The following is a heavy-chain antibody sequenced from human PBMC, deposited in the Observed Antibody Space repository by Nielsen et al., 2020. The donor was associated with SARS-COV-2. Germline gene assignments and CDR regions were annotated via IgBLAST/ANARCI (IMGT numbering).Heavy chain of an antibody. CDR1: GFSFSAST. V-gene: IGHV3-73*01. D-gene: IGHD5-18*01. Sequence: GGSLRLSCAASGFSFSASTMEWVRQVSGKGLEWVGRIRSKDNRYATLYAATVKGRFTISRDDSKNTAYLQMNSLKTEDTAVYYCTRLRSGYRYYYGLDVWGQGTTVAVSS. CDR2: IRSKDNRYAT. J-gene: IGHJ6*02. CDR3: TRLRSGYRYYYGLDV.